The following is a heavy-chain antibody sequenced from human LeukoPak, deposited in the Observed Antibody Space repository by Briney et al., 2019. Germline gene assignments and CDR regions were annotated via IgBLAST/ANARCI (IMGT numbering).Heavy chain of an antibody. J-gene: IGHJ4*02. V-gene: IGHV3-23*01. CDR1: GFTFSSYA. CDR3: AREGLYYDYIWGSYRWHTYFDY. Sequence: GGSLRLSCAASGFTFSSYAMSWVRQAPGKGLEWVSSIINSGDSTYYADSVKGRFTISRDNSKNTLYLKMNSLRAEDTAVYYCAREGLYYDYIWGSYRWHTYFDYWGQGTLVTVSS. D-gene: IGHD3-16*02. CDR2: IINSGDST.